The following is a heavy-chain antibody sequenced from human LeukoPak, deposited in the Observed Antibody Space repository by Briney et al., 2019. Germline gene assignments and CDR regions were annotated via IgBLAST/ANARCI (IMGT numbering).Heavy chain of an antibody. CDR1: GYSFTSYW. CDR3: ARQGSTSSWYKFDY. J-gene: IGHJ4*02. Sequence: KPGESLKISCKGSGYSFTSYWIAWVRQMPGKGLEWMGIIYPGDSDTRYSPSFQGQVTISADKSISTAYLQWSSLEASDTAMYYWARQGSTSSWYKFDYWGQGTLVTVSS. V-gene: IGHV5-51*01. D-gene: IGHD6-13*01. CDR2: IYPGDSDT.